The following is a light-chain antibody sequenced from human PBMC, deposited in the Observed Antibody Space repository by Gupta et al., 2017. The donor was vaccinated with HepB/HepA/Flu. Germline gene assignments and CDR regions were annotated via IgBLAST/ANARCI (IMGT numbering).Light chain of an antibody. Sequence: DIQMTQSPSSLSASVGDRVTITCRASQRIRNYLNWYQQKPGKAPKLLIYTASRLQSGVPTRFSGSGSGTDFTLTISRLQPEDFASYFCQQSNSFPHTFGQGTKLEIK. CDR2: TAS. J-gene: IGKJ2*01. CDR1: QRIRNY. CDR3: QQSNSFPHT. V-gene: IGKV1-39*01.